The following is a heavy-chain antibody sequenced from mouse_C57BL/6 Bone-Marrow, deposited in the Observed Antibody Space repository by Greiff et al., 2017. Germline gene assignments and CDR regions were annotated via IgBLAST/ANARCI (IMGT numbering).Heavy chain of an antibody. CDR3: TRLRRGYYAMDY. CDR2: IRNKANNHAT. D-gene: IGHD2-12*01. Sequence: EVKLMESGGGLVQPGGSMKLSCAASGFTFSDAWMDWVRQSPEKGLEWGAEIRNKANNHATYYAESVKGRFTISRDDSKSSVYLQMNSLRAEDTGIYYCTRLRRGYYAMDYWGQGTSVTVSS. J-gene: IGHJ4*01. CDR1: GFTFSDAW. V-gene: IGHV6-6*01.